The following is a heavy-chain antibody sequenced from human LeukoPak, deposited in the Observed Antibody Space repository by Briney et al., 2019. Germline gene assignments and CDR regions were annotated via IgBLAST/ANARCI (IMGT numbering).Heavy chain of an antibody. V-gene: IGHV4-59*01. Sequence: SETLSLTCTVSGGSISSYYWSWIRQPPGKGLEWIGYIYYSGSTNYNPSLKSRVTISVDTSKNQFSLKLSSVTAADTAVYYCARLSIVGVDFDYWSQGTLVTVSS. CDR2: IYYSGST. J-gene: IGHJ4*02. CDR1: GGSISSYY. CDR3: ARLSIVGVDFDY. D-gene: IGHD1-26*01.